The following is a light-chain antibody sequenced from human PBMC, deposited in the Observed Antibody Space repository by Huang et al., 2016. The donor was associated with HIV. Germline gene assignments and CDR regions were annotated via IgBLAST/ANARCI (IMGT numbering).Light chain of an antibody. J-gene: IGKJ2*01. Sequence: EIVLTQSPATLSLSPGERVALSCRASQKIKNDLSWYQKRPGQAPRLLISNASNRATGIPARFSGSGSGTDFTLTSSSLEPEDFVVYFCQQRTNWPPGYTFGQGTKL. CDR1: QKIKND. CDR3: QQRTNWPPGYT. CDR2: NAS. V-gene: IGKV3-11*01.